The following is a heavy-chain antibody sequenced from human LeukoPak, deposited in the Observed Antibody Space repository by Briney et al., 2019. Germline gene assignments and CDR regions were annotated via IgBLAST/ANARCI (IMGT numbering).Heavy chain of an antibody. D-gene: IGHD3-9*01. CDR1: GGPTTTSY. Sequence: SETLSLTCTVSGGPTTTSYWSWIRQPPGKGLEWIGYIHYSGSTNYNPSLKSRVTISVDTSKNQFSLKLSSVTAADTAVYYCARNSYYDILTGYYGVMDVWGQGTTVTVSS. CDR3: ARNSYYDILTGYYGVMDV. J-gene: IGHJ6*02. CDR2: IHYSGST. V-gene: IGHV4-59*01.